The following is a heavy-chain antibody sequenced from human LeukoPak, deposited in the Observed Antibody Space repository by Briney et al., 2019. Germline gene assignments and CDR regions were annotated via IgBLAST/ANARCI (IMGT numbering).Heavy chain of an antibody. D-gene: IGHD3-22*01. CDR1: GYTFTIYY. CDR2: INPNHGTT. Sequence: ASVKVSCKASGYTFTIYYIHWVRQAPGQGLEWMGIINPNHGTTTYAQKFQGRVTMTRDTSTSTVYMELSSLRSEDTALYYCARGDVLDRSVYNWFDPWGQGTLVIVSS. CDR3: ARGDVLDRSVYNWFDP. J-gene: IGHJ5*02. V-gene: IGHV1-46*01.